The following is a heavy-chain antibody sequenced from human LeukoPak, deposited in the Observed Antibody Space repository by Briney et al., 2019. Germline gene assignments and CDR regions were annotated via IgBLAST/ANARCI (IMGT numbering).Heavy chain of an antibody. Sequence: GASVKVSRKASGYTFTGYYMHWVRQAPGQGLEWMGIINPSGGSTNYAQKLQGRVTMTRDTSTSTIYMELSSLRSEDTAVYYCARAPGVAAAGMGYFDYWGQGTLVTVSS. V-gene: IGHV1-46*04. J-gene: IGHJ4*02. CDR2: INPSGGST. D-gene: IGHD6-13*01. CDR3: ARAPGVAAAGMGYFDY. CDR1: GYTFTGYY.